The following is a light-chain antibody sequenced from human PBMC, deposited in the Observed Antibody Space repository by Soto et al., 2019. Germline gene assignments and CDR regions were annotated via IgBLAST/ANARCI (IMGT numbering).Light chain of an antibody. CDR2: GAS. Sequence: EIVLTQSPATLSLSPGERATLSCRASQSVSSSNLAWYQQKPGQAPRLVISGASSRAAGLPDRFSGRGSGTDFTLTISRLEPEDFAVYYCQHYDDSPPRYTFGQGTKLEIK. CDR3: QHYDDSPPRYT. CDR1: QSVSSSN. V-gene: IGKV3-20*01. J-gene: IGKJ2*01.